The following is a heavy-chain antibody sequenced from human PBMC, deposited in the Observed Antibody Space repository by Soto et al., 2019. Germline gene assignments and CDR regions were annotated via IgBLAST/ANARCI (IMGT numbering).Heavy chain of an antibody. CDR3: ATTYGSGSYFRGDY. CDR2: SSGSGGST. CDR1: GFTFSSYA. V-gene: IGHV3-23*01. J-gene: IGHJ4*02. D-gene: IGHD3-10*01. Sequence: PGGSLRLSCAASGFTFSSYAMSWVRQAPGKGLEWVSASSGSGGSTYYADSVKGRFTTSRDNSKNTLYLQMNSLRAEDTAVYYCATTYGSGSYFRGDYWGQGTLVTVSS.